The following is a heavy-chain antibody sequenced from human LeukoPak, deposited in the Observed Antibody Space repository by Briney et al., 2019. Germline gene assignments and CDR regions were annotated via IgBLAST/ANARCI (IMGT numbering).Heavy chain of an antibody. D-gene: IGHD2-8*01. J-gene: IGHJ5*02. V-gene: IGHV1-2*02. CDR1: GYTFTGYY. CDR3: ARDLISTSPWNWFDP. Sequence: ASVKVSCKASGYTFTGYYMHWVRQAPGQGLEWMGWIKPNGGGTNYAQKFQGRVTMTRDTSISTAYMELSRLRSDDTAVYYCARDLISTSPWNWFDPWGQGTLVTVSS. CDR2: IKPNGGGT.